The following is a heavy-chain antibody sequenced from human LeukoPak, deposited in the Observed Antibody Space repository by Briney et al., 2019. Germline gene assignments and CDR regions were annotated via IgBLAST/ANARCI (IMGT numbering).Heavy chain of an antibody. Sequence: SVKVSCKASGGTFSSYAISWVRQAPGQGLEWMGRIIPILGIANYAQKFQGRVTITADKSTSTAYMELSSLRSEDTAVYYCARSREGQSSHSTPHDYWGQGTLVTASS. J-gene: IGHJ4*02. CDR2: IIPILGIA. CDR1: GGTFSSYA. D-gene: IGHD1-26*01. V-gene: IGHV1-69*04. CDR3: ARSREGQSSHSTPHDY.